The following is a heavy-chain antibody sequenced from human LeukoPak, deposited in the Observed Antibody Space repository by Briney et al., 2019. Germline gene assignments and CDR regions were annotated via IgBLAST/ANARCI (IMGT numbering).Heavy chain of an antibody. CDR1: GYTFTSYA. V-gene: IGHV7-4-1*02. CDR3: ARSLSTPAPYVNYDILTGYDDY. CDR2: INTNTGNP. J-gene: IGHJ4*02. Sequence: GASVNVSCKASGYTFTSYAMNWVRQAPGQGLEWMGWINTNTGNPTYAQGFTGRFVFSLDTSVSTAYLQISSLKAEDTAVYYCARSLSTPAPYVNYDILTGYDDYWGQGTLVTVSS. D-gene: IGHD3-9*01.